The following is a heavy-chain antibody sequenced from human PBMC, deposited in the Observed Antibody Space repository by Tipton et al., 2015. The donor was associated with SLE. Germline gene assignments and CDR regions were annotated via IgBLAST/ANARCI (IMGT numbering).Heavy chain of an antibody. CDR2: ISGSSTFI. CDR1: GFTFSDYA. Sequence: GSLRLSCAASGFTFSDYAMGWVRQAPGKGLEWISSISGSSTFIYYADSVKGRFTISRDNAKNSLYLRMNSLRAEDTAVYYCARDPAGSRLDYWGQGTLVTVAS. V-gene: IGHV3-21*01. J-gene: IGHJ4*02. D-gene: IGHD5/OR15-5a*01. CDR3: ARDPAGSRLDY.